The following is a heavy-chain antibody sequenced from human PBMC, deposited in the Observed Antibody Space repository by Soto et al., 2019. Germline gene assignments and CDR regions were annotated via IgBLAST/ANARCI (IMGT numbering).Heavy chain of an antibody. CDR1: GDGVSSNSAA. D-gene: IGHD6-6*01. Sequence: PSQTLSLTCAISGDGVSSNSAAWNWIRQSPSTGLEWLGRTYYRSKWYNDYAVSVKSRITINPDTSKNQFSLQLNSVTPEDTAVYYCARDAFYSRSYYCYYYGMDVWGKGTTVTVSS. J-gene: IGHJ6*04. CDR2: TYYRSKWYN. V-gene: IGHV6-1*01. CDR3: ARDAFYSRSYYCYYYGMDV.